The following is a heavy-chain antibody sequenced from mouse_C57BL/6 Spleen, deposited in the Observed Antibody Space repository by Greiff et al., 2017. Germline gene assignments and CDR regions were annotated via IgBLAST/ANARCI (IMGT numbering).Heavy chain of an antibody. CDR1: GYSITSGYY. J-gene: IGHJ2*01. CDR2: ISYDGSN. Sequence: EVQLQESGPGLVKPSQSLSLTCSVTGYSITSGYYWNWIRQFPGNKLEWMGYISYDGSNNYNPSLKNRISITRDTSKNQFFLKLNSVTTEDTATYYCARDEGGSSFYFDYWGQGTTLTVSS. V-gene: IGHV3-6*01. CDR3: ARDEGGSSFYFDY. D-gene: IGHD1-1*01.